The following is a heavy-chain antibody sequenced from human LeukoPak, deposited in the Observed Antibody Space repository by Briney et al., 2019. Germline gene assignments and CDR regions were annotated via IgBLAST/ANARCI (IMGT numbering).Heavy chain of an antibody. J-gene: IGHJ4*02. CDR1: GFTFSSYG. D-gene: IGHD6-19*01. Sequence: PGRSLRLSCAASGFTFSSYGMHWVRQAPGKGLEWVAVISYDGSNKYYADSVKGRFTISRDNSKNTLYLQMNSLRAEDTAVYYCARYYIAVAGREDFDYWGQGTLVTVSS. V-gene: IGHV3-30*03. CDR2: ISYDGSNK. CDR3: ARYYIAVAGREDFDY.